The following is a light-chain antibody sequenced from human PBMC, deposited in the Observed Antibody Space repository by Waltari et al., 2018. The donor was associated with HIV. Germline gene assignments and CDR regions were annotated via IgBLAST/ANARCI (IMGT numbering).Light chain of an antibody. CDR3: ATWDDSLSGPV. V-gene: IGLV1-47*01. CDR1: SSTIGNHY. CDR2: RNN. J-gene: IGLJ3*02. Sequence: QSVLTQPPSASGTPGQRATISSSGSSSTIGNHYVYWYQQLPGTAPKLLIYRNNQRPSGVPDRFSGSKSDTSASLAISVLRSEDEADYFCATWDDSLSGPVFGGGTKLTVL.